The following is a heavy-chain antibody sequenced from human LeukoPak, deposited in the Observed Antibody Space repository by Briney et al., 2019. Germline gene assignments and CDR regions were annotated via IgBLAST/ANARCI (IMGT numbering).Heavy chain of an antibody. V-gene: IGHV3-48*04. D-gene: IGHD2-21*02. CDR1: GFTFSSYS. J-gene: IGHJ6*02. CDR2: ISSSSSTI. Sequence: PGGSLRLSCAASGFTFSSYSMNWVRQAPGKGLEWVSYISSSSSTIYYADSVKGRFTISRDNAKNSLYLQMNSLRAEDTAVYYCARELVTGIYYYGMDVWGQGTTVTVSS. CDR3: ARELVTGIYYYGMDV.